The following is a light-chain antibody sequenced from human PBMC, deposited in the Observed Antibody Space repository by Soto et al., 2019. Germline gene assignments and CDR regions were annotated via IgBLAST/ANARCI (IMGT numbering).Light chain of an antibody. CDR3: QSYDSSLNRV. CDR2: GDN. V-gene: IGLV1-40*01. J-gene: IGLJ1*01. CDR1: SSKNGANYD. Sequence: QSAPSQPPPVSGAPGQRITISRTGKSSKNGANYDVHWYRQVPGTAPKLLMSGDNNRPSGVADRLSGSKSGTSASLAITRLQAEDEADYYCQSYDSSLNRVFGTGTKVTVL.